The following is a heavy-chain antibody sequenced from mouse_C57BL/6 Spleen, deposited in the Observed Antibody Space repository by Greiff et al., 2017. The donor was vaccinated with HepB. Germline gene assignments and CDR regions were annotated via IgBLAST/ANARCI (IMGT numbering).Heavy chain of an antibody. J-gene: IGHJ3*01. D-gene: IGHD1-1*01. Sequence: QVQLQQSGAELVKPGASVKISCKASGYAFSSYWMNWVKQRPGKGLEWIGQIYPGDGDTNYNGKFKGKATLTADKSSRTAYMQLSSLTSEDSAVYFCAREGSYGSTFAYWGQGTLVTVSA. CDR1: GYAFSSYW. CDR3: AREGSYGSTFAY. V-gene: IGHV1-80*01. CDR2: IYPGDGDT.